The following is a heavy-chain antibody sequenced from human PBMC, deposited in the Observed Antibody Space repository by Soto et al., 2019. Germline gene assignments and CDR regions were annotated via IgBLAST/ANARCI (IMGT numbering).Heavy chain of an antibody. V-gene: IGHV3-23*01. J-gene: IGHJ4*02. CDR1: VFSFGSYA. Sequence: VGSLRLSCAASVFSFGSYALSCVRQAPGKGLEWVSTISGSDGKTFYADSVKGRFSISRDTSQSTLYLQMNSLRADDTAMYYCARRSQLDYWGQGTRVNVS. CDR2: ISGSDGKT. CDR3: ARRSQLDY. D-gene: IGHD3-10*01.